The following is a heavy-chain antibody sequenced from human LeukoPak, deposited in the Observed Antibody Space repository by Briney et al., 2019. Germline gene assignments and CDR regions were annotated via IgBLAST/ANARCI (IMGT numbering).Heavy chain of an antibody. CDR3: ASLAVAGLGLEDY. Sequence: GASVKVSCKASGYTFTGYYMHWVRQAPGQGLEWMGWISAYNGNTNYAQKLQGRVTMTTDTSTSAAYMELRSLRSDDTAVYYCASLAVAGLGLEDYWGQGTLVTVSS. J-gene: IGHJ4*02. D-gene: IGHD6-19*01. V-gene: IGHV1-18*04. CDR1: GYTFTGYY. CDR2: ISAYNGNT.